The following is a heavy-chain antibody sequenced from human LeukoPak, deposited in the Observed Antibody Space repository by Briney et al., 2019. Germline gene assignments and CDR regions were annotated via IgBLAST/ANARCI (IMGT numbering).Heavy chain of an antibody. J-gene: IGHJ4*02. Sequence: GGPLGLSCAASGFTFSSYAMNWVRQAPGKGLEWVAVISYDGSNKYYADSVKGRFTISRDNSKNTLYLQMNSLRAEDTAVYYCAKEGFGSGEGYWGQGTLVTVSS. V-gene: IGHV3-30*04. CDR2: ISYDGSNK. CDR3: AKEGFGSGEGY. CDR1: GFTFSSYA. D-gene: IGHD3-10*01.